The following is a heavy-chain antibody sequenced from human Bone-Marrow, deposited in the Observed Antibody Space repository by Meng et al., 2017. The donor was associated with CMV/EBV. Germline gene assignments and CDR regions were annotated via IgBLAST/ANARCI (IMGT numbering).Heavy chain of an antibody. D-gene: IGHD2-2*01. CDR3: ARVLIVVVPVAKTQLAAAGTISYYYGMDV. CDR1: GESFSAYY. Sequence: SETLSLTCAVYGESFSAYYWSWIRQPPGKGLEWIGEINHSGSTNYNPSLKSRVTISVDTSKNQFSLKLSSVTAADTAVYYCARVLIVVVPVAKTQLAAAGTISYYYGMDVWGQGTTVTVSS. V-gene: IGHV4-34*01. CDR2: INHSGST. J-gene: IGHJ6*02.